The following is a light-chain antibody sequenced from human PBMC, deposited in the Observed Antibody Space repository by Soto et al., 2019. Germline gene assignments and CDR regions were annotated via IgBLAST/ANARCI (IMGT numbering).Light chain of an antibody. CDR3: NSYAGNNNFV. J-gene: IGLJ1*01. Sequence: QSALTQPRSVSGSPGQSVTISCTGAGSDVSGYNFLSWYQQYPGKAPKVIIYDVNKRPSGVPDRFSGSKSGKAASLTVSGLQTEDEADYYCNSYAGNNNFVFGTGTKLTVL. V-gene: IGLV2-11*01. CDR1: GSDVSGYNF. CDR2: DVN.